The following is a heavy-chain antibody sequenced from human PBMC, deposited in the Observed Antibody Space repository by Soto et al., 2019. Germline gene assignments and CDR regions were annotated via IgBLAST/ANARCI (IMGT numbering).Heavy chain of an antibody. CDR1: GFTFSSYA. D-gene: IGHD1-26*01. Sequence: QVQLVESGGGVVQPGRSLRLSCAASGFTFSSYAMHWVRQAPGKGLEWVAVISYDGSNKYYADSVKGRFTISRDNSKNTLYLQMNSLRAEDTAVYYCARDRGANYYYYGMDVWGQGTTVTVSS. V-gene: IGHV3-30-3*01. J-gene: IGHJ6*02. CDR3: ARDRGANYYYYGMDV. CDR2: ISYDGSNK.